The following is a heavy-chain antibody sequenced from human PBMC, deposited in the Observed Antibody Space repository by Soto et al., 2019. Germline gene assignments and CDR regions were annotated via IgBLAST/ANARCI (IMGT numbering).Heavy chain of an antibody. CDR3: ARDRGSYALDY. J-gene: IGHJ4*02. Sequence: QVQLVQSGPEVKKPGASVKVSCKASVYTFTSYVISGGQQAPEQGLEWMGWISAYNGNTNYAQKLQGRVTMTTDTSTSTAYMELRSLRSDDTAVYYCARDRGSYALDYWGQGTLVTVSS. V-gene: IGHV1-18*01. D-gene: IGHD1-26*01. CDR1: VYTFTSYV. CDR2: ISAYNGNT.